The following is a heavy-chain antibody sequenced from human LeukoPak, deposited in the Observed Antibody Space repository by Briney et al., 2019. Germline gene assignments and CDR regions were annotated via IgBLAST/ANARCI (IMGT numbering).Heavy chain of an antibody. CDR3: ARGHTAVTRHFDF. V-gene: IGHV3-21*01. CDR2: ISSGSSAI. Sequence: GGSLRLSCEASGFTFTTYSMTWVRQAPGKGLEWVSIISSGSSAIFSADALKGRFTISRDDARNLLYLDMNSLRAEDTAVYYCARGHTAVTRHFDFWGQGTLVTVSS. CDR1: GFTFTTYS. D-gene: IGHD4-17*01. J-gene: IGHJ4*02.